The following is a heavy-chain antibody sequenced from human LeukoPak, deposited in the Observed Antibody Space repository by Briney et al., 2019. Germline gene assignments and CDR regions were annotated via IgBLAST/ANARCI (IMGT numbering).Heavy chain of an antibody. J-gene: IGHJ6*02. CDR2: INKDGGEK. V-gene: IGHV3-7*01. CDR1: GFTFSSYW. D-gene: IGHD1-26*01. Sequence: GGSLRLSCAASGFTFSSYWMSWVRQAPGKGLEWVANINKDGGEKYYVDSVKGRFTIPRDNAKNSLYLQMNSLRAEDTAVYHCARNRDSGYYYGMDVWGQGTTVTVSS. CDR3: ARNRDSGYYYGMDV.